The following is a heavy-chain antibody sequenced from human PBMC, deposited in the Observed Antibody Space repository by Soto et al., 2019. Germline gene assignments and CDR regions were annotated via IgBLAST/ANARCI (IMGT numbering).Heavy chain of an antibody. CDR3: ASGPSMIVLRY. CDR1: GGTFSSYA. J-gene: IGHJ4*02. D-gene: IGHD3-22*01. V-gene: IGHV1-69*13. Sequence: AASVKVSCKASGGTFSSYAISWVRQAPGQGLEWMGGIIPIFGTANYAQKFQGRVTIAADESTSTAYMELSSLRSEDTAVYYCASGPSMIVLRYWGPAPLVTFS. CDR2: IIPIFGTA.